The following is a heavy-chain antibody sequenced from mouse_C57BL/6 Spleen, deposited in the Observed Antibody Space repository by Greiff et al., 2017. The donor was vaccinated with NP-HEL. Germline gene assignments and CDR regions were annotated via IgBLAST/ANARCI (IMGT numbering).Heavy chain of an antibody. Sequence: EVMLVESGGGLVKPGGSLKLSCAASGFTFSDYGMHWVRQAPEKGLEWVAYISSGSSTIYYEDTLKGRFTFSRDKAKNTPFLQMTSLRSEDADLYYCSRVYYGNYYAMDYWGQGTSVTVSS. V-gene: IGHV5-17*01. CDR1: GFTFSDYG. D-gene: IGHD2-1*01. CDR2: ISSGSSTI. CDR3: SRVYYGNYYAMDY. J-gene: IGHJ4*01.